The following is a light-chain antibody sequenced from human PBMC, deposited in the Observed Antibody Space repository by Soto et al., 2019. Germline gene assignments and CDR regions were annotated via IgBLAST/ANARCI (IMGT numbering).Light chain of an antibody. J-gene: IGLJ1*01. CDR1: SSKIGTSS. CDR2: TTN. Sequence: TVLNKPHSASGTPGQRGTISCSGSSSKIGTSSVHWFQQLPGTAPKLLISTTNQRPSGVPERFSGSKSGTSASLAISGLQSEDEADYYCAAWDDSLNGHVFGTGTKVTVL. V-gene: IGLV1-44*01. CDR3: AAWDDSLNGHV.